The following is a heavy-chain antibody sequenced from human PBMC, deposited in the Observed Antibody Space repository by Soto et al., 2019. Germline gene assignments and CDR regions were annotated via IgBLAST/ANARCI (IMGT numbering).Heavy chain of an antibody. V-gene: IGHV3-30*01. Sequence: HVQLVESGGGVVQPGRSLRLSCAASGFTFSTSAMHWVRQAPGKGLEWVEGISYDGTNEHYEDSVKGRFTVSRDNSRNTLSLPMNSLRPEDTAMYYCVASVFSFDYWGQGSLVTVSS. CDR3: VASVFSFDY. J-gene: IGHJ4*02. CDR1: GFTFSTSA. CDR2: ISYDGTNE. D-gene: IGHD2-8*01.